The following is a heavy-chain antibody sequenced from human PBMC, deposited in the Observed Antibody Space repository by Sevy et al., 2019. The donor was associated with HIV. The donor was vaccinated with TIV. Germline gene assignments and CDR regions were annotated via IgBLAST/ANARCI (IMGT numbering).Heavy chain of an antibody. V-gene: IGHV3-11*06. CDR2: ISSSSYT. J-gene: IGHJ4*02. CDR1: GFTFSDYY. CDR3: ARAHARDGYFDY. Sequence: GGSLRLSCAASGFTFSDYYMSWIRQAPGKGLEWVSYISSSSYTNYADSVKGRLTISRDNAKNSLYLQMNSLRAEDTAVYYCARAHARDGYFDYWGQGTLVTVSS.